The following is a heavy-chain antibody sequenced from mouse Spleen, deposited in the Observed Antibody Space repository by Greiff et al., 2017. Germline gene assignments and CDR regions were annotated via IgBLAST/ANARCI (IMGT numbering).Heavy chain of an antibody. V-gene: IGHV1S81*02. J-gene: IGHJ3*01. CDR3: ARPRYYGSSYGFAY. Sequence: QVQLKQPGAELVKPGASVKLSCKASGYTFTSYWMHWVKQRPGQGLEWIGEINPSNGRTNYNEKFKSKATLTVDKSSSTAYMQLSSLTSENSAVYFCARPRYYGSSYGFAYWGQGTLVTVSA. CDR1: GYTFTSYW. D-gene: IGHD1-1*01. CDR2: INPSNGRT.